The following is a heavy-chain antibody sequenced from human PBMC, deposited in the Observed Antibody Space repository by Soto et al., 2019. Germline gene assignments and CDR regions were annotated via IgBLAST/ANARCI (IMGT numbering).Heavy chain of an antibody. Sequence: QVQLVQSGSEVKKPGASVKVSCKASGYTFTSYAMHWVRQAPGQRLEWMGWINAGNGNTKYSQKFQGRVTITRDTSASTAYMELSSLRSEDTAVYYFTRLGGRVRGPKDYWGQGTLVTVSS. CDR2: INAGNGNT. D-gene: IGHD3-10*01. CDR3: TRLGGRVRGPKDY. J-gene: IGHJ4*02. CDR1: GYTFTSYA. V-gene: IGHV1-3*01.